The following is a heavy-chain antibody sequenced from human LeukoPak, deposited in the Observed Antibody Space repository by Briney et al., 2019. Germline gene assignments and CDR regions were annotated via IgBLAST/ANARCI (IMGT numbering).Heavy chain of an antibody. CDR1: GFTVTSNY. J-gene: IGHJ3*01. CDR3: AREDYYGSGSWD. CDR2: IYSGGST. D-gene: IGHD3-10*01. Sequence: PGGSLRLSCAACGFTVTSNYMSWVRQAPGKGLEWVSVIYSGGSTFYADSVKGRFTISRDNSKNTVYLQMNSLRAEDTAVYYCAREDYYGSGSWDWGQGTMVTVSS. V-gene: IGHV3-66*01.